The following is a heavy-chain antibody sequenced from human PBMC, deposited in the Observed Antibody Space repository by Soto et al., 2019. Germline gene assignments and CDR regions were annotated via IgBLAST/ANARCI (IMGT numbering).Heavy chain of an antibody. D-gene: IGHD6-6*01. CDR1: GYSFTCYW. CDR2: IYPGDSDT. V-gene: IGHV5-51*01. Sequence: GESLKISCKGSGYSFTCYWIGWVRQMPGKGLEWMGIIYPGDSDTRYSPSFQGQVTISADKSISTAYLQWSSLKASDTAMYYCARTIEYSSSPYDYWGQGTLVTVSS. J-gene: IGHJ4*02. CDR3: ARTIEYSSSPYDY.